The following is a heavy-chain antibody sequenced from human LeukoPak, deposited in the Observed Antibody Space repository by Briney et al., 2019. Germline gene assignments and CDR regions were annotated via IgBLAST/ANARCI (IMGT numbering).Heavy chain of an antibody. CDR1: GFTFSSYA. V-gene: IGHV3-23*01. D-gene: IGHD3-22*01. Sequence: PGGSLRLPCAASGFTFSSYAMSWVRQAPGKGLEWVSAISGSGGSTYYADSVKGRFTISRDNSKNTLYLQMNSLRAEDTAVYYCAKDHYYDSSAFDYWGQGTLVTVSS. J-gene: IGHJ4*02. CDR3: AKDHYYDSSAFDY. CDR2: ISGSGGST.